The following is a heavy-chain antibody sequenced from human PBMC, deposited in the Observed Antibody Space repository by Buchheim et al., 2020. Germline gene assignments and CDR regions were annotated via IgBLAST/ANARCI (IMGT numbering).Heavy chain of an antibody. Sequence: QVQLQESGPGLVKPSETLPLTCTVSGGSISSYYWSWIRQPPGKGLEWIGYIYYSGSTNYNPSLKSRVTISVDTSKNQFSLKLSSVTVADTAVYYCARQSGYPKHWYFDLWGRGTL. CDR3: ARQSGYPKHWYFDL. CDR1: GGSISSYY. D-gene: IGHD5-18*01. J-gene: IGHJ2*01. CDR2: IYYSGST. V-gene: IGHV4-59*08.